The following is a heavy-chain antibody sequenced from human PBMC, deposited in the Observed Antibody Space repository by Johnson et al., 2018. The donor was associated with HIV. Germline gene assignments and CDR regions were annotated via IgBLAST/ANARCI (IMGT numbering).Heavy chain of an antibody. CDR2: ISYDGSNK. Sequence: VQVVESGGGLVKPGGSLRLSCAASRFTFSSYGMHWVRQAPGKGLEWVAVISYDGSNKYYADSVKGRFTISRDNSKNTLYLQMNSLRAEDTAVYYCAKDSFVAGTRGAFDSWGQGTMVTVSS. D-gene: IGHD6-19*01. CDR1: RFTFSSYG. J-gene: IGHJ3*02. V-gene: IGHV3-30*18. CDR3: AKDSFVAGTRGAFDS.